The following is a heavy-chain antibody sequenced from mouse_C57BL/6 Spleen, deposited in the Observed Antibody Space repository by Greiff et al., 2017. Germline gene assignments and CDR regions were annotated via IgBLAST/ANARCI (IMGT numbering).Heavy chain of an antibody. D-gene: IGHD3-2*02. J-gene: IGHJ2*01. CDR1: GYTFTSYW. Sequence: QVQLQQPGAELVKPGASVKLSCKASGYTFTSYWMQWVKQRPGQGLEWIGEIDPSDSYTNYNQKFKGKATLTVATSSSTAYMQLSSLTSEDSAVYYCARGGPSNSSGYDYFDYWGQGTTLTVSS. CDR3: ARGGPSNSSGYDYFDY. V-gene: IGHV1-50*01. CDR2: IDPSDSYT.